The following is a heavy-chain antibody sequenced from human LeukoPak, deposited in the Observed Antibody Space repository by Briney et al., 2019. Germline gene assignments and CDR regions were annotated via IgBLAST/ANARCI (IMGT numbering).Heavy chain of an antibody. CDR3: AKPGRGDGDYWYFDL. V-gene: IGHV3-23*01. D-gene: IGHD3-10*01. Sequence: GGSLRLSCVASGFTFSRYGTSWVRQAPGKGLEWVSGISGSGGNTYHADSVKGRFTISRDNSKSTLYLQMNSLRGDDTAVYYCAKPGRGDGDYWYFDLWGRGTLVTVSS. CDR1: GFTFSRYG. J-gene: IGHJ2*01. CDR2: ISGSGGNT.